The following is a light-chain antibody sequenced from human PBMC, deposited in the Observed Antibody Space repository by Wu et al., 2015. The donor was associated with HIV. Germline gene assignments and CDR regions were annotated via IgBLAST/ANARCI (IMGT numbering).Light chain of an antibody. CDR3: QQYNAYPRT. V-gene: IGKV1-5*03. CDR1: QSISSW. CDR2: KAS. J-gene: IGKJ1*01. Sequence: DIQMTQSPSTLSASVGDRVTITCRASQSISSWLAWYQQKPGKAPKLLIYKASNLESGVPSRFSGSGSGTDFTLTISSLQPDDFATYSCQQYNAYPRTFGQGTKVEIK.